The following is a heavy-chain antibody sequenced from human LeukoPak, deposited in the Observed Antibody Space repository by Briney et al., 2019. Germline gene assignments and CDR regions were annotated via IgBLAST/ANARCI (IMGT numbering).Heavy chain of an antibody. CDR2: IAYDGSRA. Sequence: GRSLRLSCAGSGFTFGGYGMQWFRQTPGKGLEWVAVIAYDGSRAFYADSVKGRFTISRDNSKNTMSVQMDDLRAEDTAFYYGTRYNNDHFDYWGQGTLVTVSS. J-gene: IGHJ4*01. CDR3: TRYNNDHFDY. V-gene: IGHV3-33*01. CDR1: GFTFGGYG. D-gene: IGHD1-14*01.